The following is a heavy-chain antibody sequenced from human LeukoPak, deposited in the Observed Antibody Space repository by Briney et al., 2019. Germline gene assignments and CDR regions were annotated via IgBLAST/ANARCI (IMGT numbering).Heavy chain of an antibody. D-gene: IGHD1-1*01. V-gene: IGHV3-23*01. J-gene: IGHJ4*02. Sequence: PGGSLRLSCAVSGFTFSNYAMNWVRQAPGKGLEWVSAIIGTDDNTYYIDSVKGRFTISRDNSKNTLYLQMNSLRAEDTAVYYCATGAWSHWGQGTLVTVSS. CDR2: IIGTDDNT. CDR3: ATGAWSH. CDR1: GFTFSNYA.